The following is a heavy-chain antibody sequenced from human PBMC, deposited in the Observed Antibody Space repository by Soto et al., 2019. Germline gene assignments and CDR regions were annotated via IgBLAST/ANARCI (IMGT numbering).Heavy chain of an antibody. Sequence: PSETLSLTCAVYGGSFSGYYWSWIRQPPGKGLEWIGEINHSGSTNYNPSLKSRVTISVDTSKNQFSLKLSSVTAADTAVYYCARGFRSSSWYGAKGMGVWGQGTTVTVSS. J-gene: IGHJ6*02. CDR1: GGSFSGYY. CDR3: ARGFRSSSWYGAKGMGV. V-gene: IGHV4-34*01. D-gene: IGHD6-13*01. CDR2: INHSGST.